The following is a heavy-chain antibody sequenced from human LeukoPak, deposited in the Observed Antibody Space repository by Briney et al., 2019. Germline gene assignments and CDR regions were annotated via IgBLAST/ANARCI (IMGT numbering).Heavy chain of an antibody. CDR3: ARDGSSGSSHYYYYGMDV. Sequence: GASVEVSCKASGYTFTSYYMHWVRQAPGQGLEWMGIINPSGGSTSYAQKFQGRVTMTRDTSTSTVYMELSSLRSEDTAVYYCARDGSSGSSHYYYYGMDVWGQGTTVTVSS. D-gene: IGHD3-22*01. CDR2: INPSGGST. CDR1: GYTFTSYY. J-gene: IGHJ6*02. V-gene: IGHV1-46*01.